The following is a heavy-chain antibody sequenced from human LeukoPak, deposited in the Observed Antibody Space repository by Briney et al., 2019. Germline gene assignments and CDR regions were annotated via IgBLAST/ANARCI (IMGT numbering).Heavy chain of an antibody. D-gene: IGHD5-18*01. Sequence: GGSLRLSCAASGFTFSSYGMHWVRQAPGKGLEWVSSISSSSSYIYYADSVKGRFTISRDNAKNSPYLQMNSLRAEDTAVYYCARAGYSYGLDYWGQGTLVTVSS. CDR2: ISSSSSYI. V-gene: IGHV3-21*01. CDR3: ARAGYSYGLDY. CDR1: GFTFSSYG. J-gene: IGHJ4*02.